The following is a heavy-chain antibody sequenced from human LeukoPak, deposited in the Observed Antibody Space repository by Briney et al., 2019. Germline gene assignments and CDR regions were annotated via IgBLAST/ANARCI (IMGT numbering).Heavy chain of an antibody. Sequence: SETLSLTCSVSGGSIRSSSYYWGWIRQPPGKGLEWIGSIYYSGSTYYNPSLKSRVTISVDTSKNQFSLKLSSVTAADTAVYYCARGYSYENDYWGQGTLVTVSS. CDR2: IYYSGST. V-gene: IGHV4-39*07. CDR1: GGSIRSSSYY. J-gene: IGHJ4*02. D-gene: IGHD5-18*01. CDR3: ARGYSYENDY.